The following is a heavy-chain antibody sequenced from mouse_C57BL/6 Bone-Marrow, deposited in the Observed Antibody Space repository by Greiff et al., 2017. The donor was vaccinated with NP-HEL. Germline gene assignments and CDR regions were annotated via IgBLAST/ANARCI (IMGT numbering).Heavy chain of an antibody. CDR3: ATITTVVAKGYFDV. CDR2: ISSGGSYT. CDR1: GFTFSSYG. V-gene: IGHV5-6*01. J-gene: IGHJ1*03. D-gene: IGHD1-1*01. Sequence: EVNVVESGGDLVKPGGSLKLSCAASGFTFSSYGMSWVRQTPDKRLEWVATISSGGSYTYYPDSVKGRFTISRDNAKNTLYLQMSSLKSEDTAMYYCATITTVVAKGYFDVWGTGTTVTVSS.